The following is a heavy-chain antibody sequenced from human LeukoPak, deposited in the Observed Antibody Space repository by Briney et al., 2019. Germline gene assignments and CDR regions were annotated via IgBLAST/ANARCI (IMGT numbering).Heavy chain of an antibody. CDR1: GYIFTDYY. CDR2: INPNSGGT. J-gene: IGHJ6*03. Sequence: GASVKVSCKASGYIFTDYYIHWVRQARGQGLEWMGWINPNSGGTYFAQRFEARVTLTRDTSINTAYMEMRGLTSDDTATYYCAKDFMHYGSGRPYYMDVWGEGTTVIISS. D-gene: IGHD3-10*01. CDR3: AKDFMHYGSGRPYYMDV. V-gene: IGHV1-2*02.